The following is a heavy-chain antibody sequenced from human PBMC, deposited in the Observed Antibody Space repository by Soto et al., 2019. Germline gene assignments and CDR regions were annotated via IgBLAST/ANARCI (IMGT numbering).Heavy chain of an antibody. J-gene: IGHJ3*02. V-gene: IGHV3-30-3*01. D-gene: IGHD3-22*01. CDR1: GFTFSSYA. CDR3: YDSSGSDAFDI. CDR2: ISYDGSNK. Sequence: PWGSLRLACATSGFTFSSYAMHWVRQAPGKGLEWVAVISYDGSNKYYADSVKGRFTISIDNSKNTLYLQMNSLRAEDTAVYYCYDSSGSDAFDIWGQ.